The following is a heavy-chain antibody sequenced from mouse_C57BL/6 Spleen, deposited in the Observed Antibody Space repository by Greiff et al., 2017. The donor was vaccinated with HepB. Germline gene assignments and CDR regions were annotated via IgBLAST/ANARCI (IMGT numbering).Heavy chain of an antibody. CDR1: GYTFTSYW. D-gene: IGHD2-4*01. Sequence: QVQLQQPGAELVKPGASVKVSCKASGYTFTSYWMHWVKQRPGQGLEWIGSIHPSDSDTNYNQKFKGKATLTVDKSSSTAYMQLSSLSSEDSAVYYGAIYYDYDWDFDVWGTGTTVTVSS. CDR3: AIYYDYDWDFDV. V-gene: IGHV1-74*01. CDR2: IHPSDSDT. J-gene: IGHJ1*03.